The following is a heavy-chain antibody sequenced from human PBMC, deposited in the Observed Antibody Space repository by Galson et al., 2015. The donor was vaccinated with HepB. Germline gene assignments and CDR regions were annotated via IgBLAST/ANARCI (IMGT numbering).Heavy chain of an antibody. CDR1: GLTLNNFA. D-gene: IGHD1-26*01. V-gene: IGHV3-30-3*01. J-gene: IGHJ6*02. CDR3: ARDPVSGSDYRGNAMDV. Sequence: SLRLSCAASGLTLNNFAMHWARQVPGKGLEWVAVVAYDGGNRYYADSVKGRFTISRDNSKNTIYLQMNSLRPEDTAVYYCARDPVSGSDYRGNAMDVWGQGTTVTVSS. CDR2: VAYDGGNR.